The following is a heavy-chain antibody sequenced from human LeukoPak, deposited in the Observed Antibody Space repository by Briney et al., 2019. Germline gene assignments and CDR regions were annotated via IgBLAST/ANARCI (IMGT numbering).Heavy chain of an antibody. J-gene: IGHJ3*02. CDR1: GFTVSSNY. CDR3: ARRLYIVRGAFDI. V-gene: IGHV3-53*01. CDR2: IYSGGTT. D-gene: IGHD2/OR15-2a*01. Sequence: GGSLRLSCAASGFTVSSNYINWVRQAPGKGLEWVSLIYSGGTTYYADSVKGRFTISRDNSKNTVHLQMNNLRAEDTAMYFCARRLYIVRGAFDIWGQGTMVSVSS.